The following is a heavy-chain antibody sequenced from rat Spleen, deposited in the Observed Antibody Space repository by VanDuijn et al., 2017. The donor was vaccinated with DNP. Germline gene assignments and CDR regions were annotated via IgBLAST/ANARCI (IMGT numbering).Heavy chain of an antibody. D-gene: IGHD4-3*01. J-gene: IGHJ3*01. CDR2: ITYDGDST. CDR3: ARPYNSGYGGFAY. V-gene: IGHV5-22*01. CDR1: GFTFSDYY. Sequence: EVQLVESGGGLVQPGRSLKLSCAASGFTFSDYYMAWVRQAPTKGLEWVAYITYDGDSTYYRNSVKGRFTISRDNAKSTLYLQMNSLRSEDMATYYCARPYNSGYGGFAYWGQGTLVTVSS.